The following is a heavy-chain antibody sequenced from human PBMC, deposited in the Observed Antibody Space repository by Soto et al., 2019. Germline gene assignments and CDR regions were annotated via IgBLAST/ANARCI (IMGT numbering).Heavy chain of an antibody. CDR1: GGTFSSYT. Sequence: SVKVSCKASGGTFSSYTISWVRQAPGQGLEWMGRIIPILGIANYAQKFQGRVTITADKSTSTAYMELSSLRSEDTAVYYCARGSTYYDFWSGYYPTGNWFDPWGQGTLVTVS. CDR3: ARGSTYYDFWSGYYPTGNWFDP. D-gene: IGHD3-3*01. CDR2: IIPILGIA. V-gene: IGHV1-69*02. J-gene: IGHJ5*02.